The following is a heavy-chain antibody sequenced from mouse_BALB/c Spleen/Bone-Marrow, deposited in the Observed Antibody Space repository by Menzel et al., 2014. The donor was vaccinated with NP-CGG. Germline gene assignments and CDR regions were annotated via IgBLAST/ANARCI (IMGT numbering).Heavy chain of an antibody. V-gene: IGHV14-3*02. CDR3: ASYDYGYYFDY. J-gene: IGHJ2*01. CDR2: IVPANGNT. D-gene: IGHD2-4*01. Sequence: VQLQQSGAELVKPGASVKLSCTTSGFNIKDTYMHWVKLRPEQGLEWIGRIVPANGNTKYAPKFQGKATITADTPSNTAYLQRSSLTSEDTAVYFCASYDYGYYFDYWGQGTTLTVSS. CDR1: GFNIKDTY.